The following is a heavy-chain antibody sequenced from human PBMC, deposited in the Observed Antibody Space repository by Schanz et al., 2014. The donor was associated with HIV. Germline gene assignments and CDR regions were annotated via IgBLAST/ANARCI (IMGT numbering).Heavy chain of an antibody. V-gene: IGHV3-53*01. CDR2: IYSGGST. CDR1: GFTVSSNY. Sequence: EVQLLESGGGLIQPGGSLRLSCAASGFTVSSNYMSWVRQAPGKGLEWVSVIYSGGSTYYADSVKGRFTISRDNARNTVHLQMSSLRTDDTDVYHCIGDAFGSKDVWGQGTTVIVSS. CDR3: IGDAFGSKDV. J-gene: IGHJ6*02. D-gene: IGHD3-3*01.